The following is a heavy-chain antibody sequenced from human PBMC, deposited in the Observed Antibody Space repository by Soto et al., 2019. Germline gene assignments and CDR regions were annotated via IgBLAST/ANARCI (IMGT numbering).Heavy chain of an antibody. Sequence: SVKVSCKACGGTFSSYAISWLRQAPGQGLEWMGGIIPIFGTANYAQKFQGRVTITADESTSTAYMELSSLRSEDTAVYYCARDRDSSGWYGGDYWGQGTLVTVSS. J-gene: IGHJ4*02. D-gene: IGHD6-19*01. CDR2: IIPIFGTA. V-gene: IGHV1-69*13. CDR1: GGTFSSYA. CDR3: ARDRDSSGWYGGDY.